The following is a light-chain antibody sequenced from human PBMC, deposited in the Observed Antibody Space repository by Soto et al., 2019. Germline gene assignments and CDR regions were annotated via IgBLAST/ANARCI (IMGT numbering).Light chain of an antibody. V-gene: IGKV3-20*01. CDR1: QKISSSF. J-gene: IGKJ1*01. CDR3: QHYGSSPRT. Sequence: EVVLTQSPGTLSLSPGERVTLSCRASQKISSSFLAWYRQKSGQAPRLLIYGASYRATGIPDRFSGSGSGSDFTLTISRLEPEDFAVYYCQHYGSSPRTFGQGTKVEI. CDR2: GAS.